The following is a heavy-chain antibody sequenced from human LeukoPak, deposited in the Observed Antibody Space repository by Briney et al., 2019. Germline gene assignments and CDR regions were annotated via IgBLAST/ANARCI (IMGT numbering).Heavy chain of an antibody. D-gene: IGHD4-17*01. V-gene: IGHV3-7*03. Sequence: GGSLRLSCAASGFTFSSYWMSWVRQAPGKGLEWVANIKQDGSEKYYVDSVKGRFTISGDNAKNSLYLQMNSLRAGDTAVYYCARDGDYGDYYYGMDVWGQGTTVTVSS. CDR1: GFTFSSYW. CDR2: IKQDGSEK. CDR3: ARDGDYGDYYYGMDV. J-gene: IGHJ6*02.